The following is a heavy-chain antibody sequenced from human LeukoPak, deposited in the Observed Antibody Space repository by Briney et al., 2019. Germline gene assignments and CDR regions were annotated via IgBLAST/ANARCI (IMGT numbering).Heavy chain of an antibody. V-gene: IGHV4-34*01. J-gene: IGHJ4*02. CDR1: GGSFSGYY. CDR2: INHSGST. Sequence: PSETLSLTCAVYGGSFSGYYWSWIRQPPGKGLEWIGEINHSGSTNYNPSLKSRVTISVDTSKNQFSLKLSSVTAADTAVYYCASGYSSGWYSWWGQGTLVTVSS. D-gene: IGHD6-19*01. CDR3: ASGYSSGWYSW.